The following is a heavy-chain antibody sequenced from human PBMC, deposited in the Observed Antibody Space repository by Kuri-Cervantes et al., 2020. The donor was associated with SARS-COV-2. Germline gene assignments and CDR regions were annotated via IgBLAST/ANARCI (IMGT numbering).Heavy chain of an antibody. CDR2: ISAYNCNT. V-gene: IGHV1-18*04. Sequence: ASVKVTCKASAYTFTSYGITWVRQAPGQGLEWMGWISAYNCNTNYAQKLQGRVTMTTDTSTSTAYMELRSLRSDDTAVYYCARVRKITGTTPDYWGQGTLVTVSS. CDR1: AYTFTSYG. D-gene: IGHD1-7*01. J-gene: IGHJ4*02. CDR3: ARVRKITGTTPDY.